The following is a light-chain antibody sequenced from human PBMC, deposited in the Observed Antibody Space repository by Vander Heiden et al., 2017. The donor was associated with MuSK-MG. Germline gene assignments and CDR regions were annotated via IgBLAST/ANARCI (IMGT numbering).Light chain of an antibody. CDR2: AAP. Sequence: AIRMTQSPSSFSASTGDRVTITCRASQGISSYLAWYQQKPGKAPKLLIYAAPTLQSGVPSRFSGSGSGTDFTLTISCLQSEDFATYYCQQDDSYPLTFGPGTKVDIK. V-gene: IGKV1-8*01. CDR3: QQDDSYPLT. J-gene: IGKJ3*01. CDR1: QGISSY.